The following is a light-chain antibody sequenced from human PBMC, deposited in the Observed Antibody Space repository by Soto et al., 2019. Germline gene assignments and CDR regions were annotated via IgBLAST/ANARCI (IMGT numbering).Light chain of an antibody. CDR2: DAS. J-gene: IGKJ2*01. CDR1: QSVKTN. V-gene: IGKV3-15*01. CDR3: QQYNNWPPYT. Sequence: EIVMTQSPATLSVSPGEGATLSCRASQSVKTNLAWHQQRPGQAPRLLIYDASTRATGIPASFSGSGSGTEFTLTISSLQSEDFAVYYCQQYNNWPPYTFGQGTKLEIK.